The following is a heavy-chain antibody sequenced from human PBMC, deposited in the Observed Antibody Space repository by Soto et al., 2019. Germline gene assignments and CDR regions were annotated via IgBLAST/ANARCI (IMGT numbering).Heavy chain of an antibody. CDR3: ARDPTATYYYDSSGYLDY. D-gene: IGHD3-22*01. V-gene: IGHV1-46*01. CDR1: GYTFTSYY. J-gene: IGHJ4*02. CDR2: INPSGGST. Sequence: GASVKVSCKASGYTFTSYYMHWVRQAPGQGLEWMGIINPSGGSTSYAQKFQGRVTMTRDTSTSTVYMELSSLRSEDTAVYYCARDPTATYYYDSSGYLDYWGQGTLVTVSS.